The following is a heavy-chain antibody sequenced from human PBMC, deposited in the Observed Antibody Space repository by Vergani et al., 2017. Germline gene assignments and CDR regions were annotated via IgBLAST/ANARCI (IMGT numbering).Heavy chain of an antibody. CDR1: GYTFTSYG. D-gene: IGHD6-13*01. CDR2: ISAYNGNT. V-gene: IGHV1-18*01. Sequence: QVQLVQSGAEVKKPGASVKVSCKASGYTFTSYGISWVRQAPGQGLEWMGWISAYNGNTNYAQKLQGRVTMTTDTSTSTAYMELRSLRSDDTAVYYCARDLYLKLGRYSSWGYVDLWGRGTLVTVSS. J-gene: IGHJ2*01. CDR3: ARDLYLKLGRYSSWGYVDL.